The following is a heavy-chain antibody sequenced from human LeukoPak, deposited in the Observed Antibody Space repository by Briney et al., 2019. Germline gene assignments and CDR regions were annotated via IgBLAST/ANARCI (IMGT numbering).Heavy chain of an antibody. CDR2: TYYRSKWYN. V-gene: IGHV6-1*01. J-gene: IGHJ4*02. CDR1: GDSFSSNSAA. D-gene: IGHD6-6*01. CDR3: ARGARRFRYFDY. Sequence: SQTLSLTCAISGDSFSSNSAAWNWIRQSPSRGLEWLGRTYYRSKWYNDYAVSVKSLITINPDTSKNQFSLKLSSVTAADTAVYYCARGARRFRYFDYWGQGTLVTVSS.